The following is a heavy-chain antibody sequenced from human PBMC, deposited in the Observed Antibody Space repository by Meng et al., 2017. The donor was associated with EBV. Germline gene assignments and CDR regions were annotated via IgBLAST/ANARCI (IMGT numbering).Heavy chain of an antibody. D-gene: IGHD3-10*01. V-gene: IGHV1-69*01. CDR3: ASESGRGFTPDY. Sequence: QAALLQSGAEVRKVGAAVTVSCRTSGGTFSSDAVSWVRQAPGQGLEWMGGVIPMVGAPHYAQKFQGRVTIIADESTSTHSMELNSLRSEDTAIYYCASESGRGFTPDYWGQGTLVTVSS. J-gene: IGHJ4*02. CDR1: GGTFSSDA. CDR2: VIPMVGAP.